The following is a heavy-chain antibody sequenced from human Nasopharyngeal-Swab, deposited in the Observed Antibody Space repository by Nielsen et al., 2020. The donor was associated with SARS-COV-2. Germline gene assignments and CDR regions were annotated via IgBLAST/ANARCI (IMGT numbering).Heavy chain of an antibody. J-gene: IGHJ5*02. CDR1: GYTFTSYG. V-gene: IGHV1-18*01. CDR2: ISAYNGNT. Sequence: ASVKVSCKASGYTFTSYGISWVRQAPGQGLEWMGWISAYNGNTNYAQTLQGRVTMTTDTSTSTAYMELRRLRSDDTAVYYCARCTPELELIWFDPWGQGTLVTVSS. CDR3: ARCTPELELIWFDP. D-gene: IGHD1-7*01.